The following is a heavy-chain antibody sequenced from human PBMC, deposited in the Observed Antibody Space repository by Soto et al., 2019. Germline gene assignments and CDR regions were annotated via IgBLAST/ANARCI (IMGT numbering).Heavy chain of an antibody. D-gene: IGHD3-22*01. CDR3: ARRSRPEYYYNSSGFYYYGMDV. V-gene: IGHV5-10-1*01. J-gene: IGHJ6*02. CDR2: IDPSDSYT. Sequence: GESLKISCKGSGYSFTSYWISWVRQMPGKGLEWMGRIDPSDSYTNYSPSFQGHVTISADKSISTAYLQWSSLKASDTAMYYCARRSRPEYYYNSSGFYYYGMDVWGQGTTVTVSS. CDR1: GYSFTSYW.